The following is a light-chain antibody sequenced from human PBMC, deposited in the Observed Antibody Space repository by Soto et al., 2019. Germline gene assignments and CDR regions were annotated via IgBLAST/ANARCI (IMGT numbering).Light chain of an antibody. Sequence: VLTQSPGTLSLSLGERATLCRRRSQSVSSSYLAWYQQKPGQAHRLSSEGASRRATGIPDRGSGSGAGTDFTLTITRLEPEDFAVYYGQQYGSSPETFGQGTKVDIK. CDR3: QQYGSSPET. J-gene: IGKJ1*01. V-gene: IGKV3-20*01. CDR1: QSVSSSY. CDR2: GAS.